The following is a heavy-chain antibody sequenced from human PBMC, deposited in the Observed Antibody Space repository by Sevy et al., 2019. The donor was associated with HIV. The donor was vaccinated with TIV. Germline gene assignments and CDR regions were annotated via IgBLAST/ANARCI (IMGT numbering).Heavy chain of an antibody. CDR1: GFTFSDHY. CDR3: VPRAGIAAAGRVFDY. D-gene: IGHD6-13*01. V-gene: IGHV3-72*01. J-gene: IGHJ4*02. CDR2: IRNKADSYTT. Sequence: GGSLRLSCAASGFTFSDHYMEWVRQAPGKGLEWVGHIRNKADSYTTEYAASGKGRFTSSRDDSKNSLYLVMNSLKTEDRAVYYCVPRAGIAAAGRVFDYWGQGTLVTVSS.